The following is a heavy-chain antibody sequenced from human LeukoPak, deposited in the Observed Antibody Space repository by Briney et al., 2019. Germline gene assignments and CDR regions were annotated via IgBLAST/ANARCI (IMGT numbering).Heavy chain of an antibody. D-gene: IGHD6-19*01. J-gene: IGHJ4*02. CDR1: GFIFDDYA. CDR2: ITWNSGRI. Sequence: AGGSLRLSCAAPGFIFDDYAMHWVRQTPGKGLEWVSGITWNSGRIAYADSVKGRFTISRDNAKNSLYLQMNSLRAEDTAFYYCAKDRDSSGWYGIDYWGQGTLVTVSS. CDR3: AKDRDSSGWYGIDY. V-gene: IGHV3-9*01.